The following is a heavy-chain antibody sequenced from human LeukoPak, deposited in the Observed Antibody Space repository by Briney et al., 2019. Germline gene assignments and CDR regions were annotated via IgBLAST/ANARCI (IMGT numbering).Heavy chain of an antibody. Sequence: PGGSLRLSCVASELTFSSYSMIWVRQAPGKGLQWISYISNGSGNRYYADSVKGRFTTSRDNAKNLLYLQVNNLRADDTAVYYCARAAKWEFYHYYMDVWGKGTTLAVSS. J-gene: IGHJ6*03. D-gene: IGHD1-26*01. CDR2: ISNGSGNR. V-gene: IGHV3-48*01. CDR3: ARAAKWEFYHYYMDV. CDR1: ELTFSSYS.